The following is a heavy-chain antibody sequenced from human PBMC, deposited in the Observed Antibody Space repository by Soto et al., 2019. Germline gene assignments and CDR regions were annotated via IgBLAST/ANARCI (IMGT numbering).Heavy chain of an antibody. CDR2: ISYDGSNK. V-gene: IGHV3-30-3*01. D-gene: IGHD5-18*01. CDR3: AGGDTYYAMGV. J-gene: IGHJ6*02. Sequence: QLQLVECGGGVVQPGRSLRLSCAASGFTFSNYILHWVRQAPGKGLEWVAFISYDGSNKDYADSMKGRFTISRDNSKNTLYLQLSSLRPEDTAVYYCAGGDTYYAMGVWGQGTTVTVSS. CDR1: GFTFSNYI.